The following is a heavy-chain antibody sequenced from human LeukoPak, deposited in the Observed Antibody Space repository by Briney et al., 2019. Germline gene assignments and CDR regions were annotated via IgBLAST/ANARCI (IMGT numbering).Heavy chain of an antibody. CDR1: GFMFDDYG. D-gene: IGHD1-7*01. V-gene: IGHV3-20*04. CDR3: AREVTGGLELFNWFDP. Sequence: PGGSLRLSCGASGFMFDDYGLSWVRQVPGTGLEWVSGIDWSGEKTYYSDSVKGRFTISRDNAQKSLYLQMNSLKVEDSALYYCAREVTGGLELFNWFDPRGQGTLVIVSS. J-gene: IGHJ5*02. CDR2: IDWSGEKT.